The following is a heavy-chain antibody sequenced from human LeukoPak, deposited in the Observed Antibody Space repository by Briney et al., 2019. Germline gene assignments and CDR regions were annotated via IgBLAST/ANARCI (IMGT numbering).Heavy chain of an antibody. CDR2: IYCTGST. Sequence: PSETLSLTCTVSGGSISSYYWSWIRQPPGKGLEWIGYIYCTGSTNYNPSLKSRVTISVDTSKNQFSLKLSSVTAADTAVYYCARDSTLYDSSGYSFGYWGQGTLVTVSS. J-gene: IGHJ4*02. CDR1: GGSISSYY. V-gene: IGHV4-59*01. CDR3: ARDSTLYDSSGYSFGY. D-gene: IGHD3-22*01.